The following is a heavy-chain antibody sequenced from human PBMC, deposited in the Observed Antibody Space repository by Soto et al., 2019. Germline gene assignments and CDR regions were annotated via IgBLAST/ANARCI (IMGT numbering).Heavy chain of an antibody. Sequence: VSLKVSCKDSGDGFAGNYIHWVRQAPGQGLEWMGWINPDSSATNYAQNFQGRVTLTSDTSISTASMDLTSLTSDDTAVYYCARGDYGTGGYPFPYFDYWGQGTLVTVS. CDR1: GDGFAGNY. J-gene: IGHJ4*02. V-gene: IGHV1-2*02. CDR2: INPDSSAT. CDR3: ARGDYGTGGYPFPYFDY. D-gene: IGHD2-8*02.